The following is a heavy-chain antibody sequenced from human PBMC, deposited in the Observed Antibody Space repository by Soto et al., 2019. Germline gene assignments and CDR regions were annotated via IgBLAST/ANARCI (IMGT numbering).Heavy chain of an antibody. D-gene: IGHD6-13*01. CDR2: ISSSSSYT. V-gene: IGHV3-11*06. CDR3: ASFEVYSSSH. J-gene: IGHJ4*02. CDR1: GFTFSDYY. Sequence: QVQLVESGGGLVQPGGSLRLSCAASGFTFSDYYMSWIRQAPGKGLEWVSYISSSSSYTNYADSVKGRFTISRDNAKNSLYLQMNSLRAEDTAVYYCASFEVYSSSHWGQGTLVTVSS.